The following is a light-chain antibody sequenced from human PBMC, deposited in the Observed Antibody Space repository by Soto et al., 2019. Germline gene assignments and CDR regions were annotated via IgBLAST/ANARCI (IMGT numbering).Light chain of an antibody. V-gene: IGKV3-20*01. CDR1: QSISSNY. Sequence: EIVLTQSPGTLSLSPVERATLSCWASQSISSNYLAWYQQKPGQAPRLLMYAASSRATGIPDRFSGSGSGTDFTLTISRLEAEDFAVYYCQQSSSSPITFGQGTRLEIK. CDR3: QQSSSSPIT. J-gene: IGKJ5*01. CDR2: AAS.